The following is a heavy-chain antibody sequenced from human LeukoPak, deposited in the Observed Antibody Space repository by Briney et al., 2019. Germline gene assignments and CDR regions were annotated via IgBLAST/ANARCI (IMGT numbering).Heavy chain of an antibody. J-gene: IGHJ4*02. CDR2: IYYSGST. CDR1: GGSISSYY. CDR3: ARASHDYGEYSHFDY. D-gene: IGHD4-17*01. Sequence: SETLSLTCTVSGGSISSYYWSWIRQPPGKGLEWIGYIYYSGSTNYNPSLKSRVTISVDTSKNQFSLKLSSVTAADTAVYYCARASHDYGEYSHFDYWGQGTLVTVSS. V-gene: IGHV4-59*01.